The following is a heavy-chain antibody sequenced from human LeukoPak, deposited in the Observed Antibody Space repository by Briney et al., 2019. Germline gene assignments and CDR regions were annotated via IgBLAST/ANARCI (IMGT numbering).Heavy chain of an antibody. J-gene: IGHJ4*02. V-gene: IGHV3-15*01. CDR3: TTLIVGATANNY. CDR2: IKSKTDGGTT. Sequence: GGSLRLSCAASAFTFSNAWMSWVRQAPGKGLEWVGRIKSKTDGGTTDYAAPVKGRFTISRDDSKNTLYLQMNSLKTEDTAVYYCTTLIVGATANNYWGQGTLVTVSS. D-gene: IGHD1-26*01. CDR1: AFTFSNAW.